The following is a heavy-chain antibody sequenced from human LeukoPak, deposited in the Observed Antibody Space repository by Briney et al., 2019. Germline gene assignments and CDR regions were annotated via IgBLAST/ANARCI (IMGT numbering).Heavy chain of an antibody. Sequence: SETLSPTCTVSGGSITSNSYYWGWIRQPPGNGLEWIGSIYYSGSTYYNPSLKSRVTISVDTSKNQFSLKLSSVNAADTAVYYCARGRRDGYMLLWEDYWGQGTLVTVSS. CDR2: IYYSGST. D-gene: IGHD5-24*01. J-gene: IGHJ4*02. CDR3: ARGRRDGYMLLWEDY. CDR1: GGSITSNSYY. V-gene: IGHV4-39*07.